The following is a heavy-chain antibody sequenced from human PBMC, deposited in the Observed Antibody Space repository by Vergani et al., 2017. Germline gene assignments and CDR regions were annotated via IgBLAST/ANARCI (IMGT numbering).Heavy chain of an antibody. CDR2: IYYSGST. V-gene: IGHV4-39*01. Sequence: QLQLQESGPGLVKPSETLSLTCTVSGSSISSSSYYWGWIRQPPGKGLEWIGSIYYSGSTYYNPSLKSRVTISVDTSKNQFSLKLSSVTAADTAVYYCARPRKKDTAMVTGAFDIWGQGTMVTVSS. CDR3: ARPRKKDTAMVTGAFDI. D-gene: IGHD5-18*01. J-gene: IGHJ3*02. CDR1: GSSISSSSYY.